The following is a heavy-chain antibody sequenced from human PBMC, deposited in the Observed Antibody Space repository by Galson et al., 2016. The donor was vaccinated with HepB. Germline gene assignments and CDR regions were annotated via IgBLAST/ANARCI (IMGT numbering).Heavy chain of an antibody. CDR2: IYSACSVGTT. CDR1: GLIDSCSF. J-gene: IGHJ1*01. D-gene: IGHD2-2*01. Sequence: SLRLSCAASGLIDSCSFMSWVRQAPGKGLEWLSVIYSACSVGTTYYTDSVKGRFTISRDNSKNTLYLQMNSLRAEDTAVYYCASGSISCWECFHHWGQGTRVTVSS. CDR3: ASGSISCWECFHH. V-gene: IGHV3-66*01.